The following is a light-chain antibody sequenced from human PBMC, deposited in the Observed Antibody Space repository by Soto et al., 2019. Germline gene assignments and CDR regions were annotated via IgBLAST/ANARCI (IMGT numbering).Light chain of an antibody. J-gene: IGKJ1*01. V-gene: IGKV3-20*01. CDR2: AAA. Sequence: DIVLTQFPGTLSLSPGERGTLQCRASETIAKNYLAWYHQKPGRAPRLLIDAAATRAAGIPDRVFGSGSGTIFTLTIDRVEPEDFGSYYCQQYGSSPRTFGQGTKVEV. CDR1: ETIAKNY. CDR3: QQYGSSPRT.